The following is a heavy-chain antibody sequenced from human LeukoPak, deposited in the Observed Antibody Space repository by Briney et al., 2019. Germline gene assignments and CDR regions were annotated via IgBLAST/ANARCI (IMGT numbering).Heavy chain of an antibody. CDR2: IIGSGVST. V-gene: IGHV3-23*01. J-gene: IGHJ6*04. CDR3: AKESEDDIWTGRYYYYGMDV. Sequence: GGPLRLSCAASEITFTTYATTWGRKAPGKALEGCSAIIGSGVSTYYAHSLKGRFTISRDNSQNTLYLQMNSLRAEDTAVYYCAKESEDDIWTGRYYYYGMDVWVKGTTVTVSS. D-gene: IGHD3-9*01. CDR1: EITFTTYA.